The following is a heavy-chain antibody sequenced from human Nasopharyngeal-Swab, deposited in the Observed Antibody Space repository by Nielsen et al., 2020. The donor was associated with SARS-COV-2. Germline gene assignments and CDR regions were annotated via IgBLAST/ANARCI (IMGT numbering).Heavy chain of an antibody. Sequence: GESLKISCAASGFTFSSYWMSWVRQAPGKGLECVANINQDGSPKYYVESVKGRFPVSRDNAENLMYLQMDNLRAEDTAIYYCARISRGYTGYVDQNWFDPWGQGTLVTVSS. CDR1: GFTFSSYW. J-gene: IGHJ5*02. D-gene: IGHD5-12*01. CDR2: INQDGSPK. V-gene: IGHV3-7*03. CDR3: ARISRGYTGYVDQNWFDP.